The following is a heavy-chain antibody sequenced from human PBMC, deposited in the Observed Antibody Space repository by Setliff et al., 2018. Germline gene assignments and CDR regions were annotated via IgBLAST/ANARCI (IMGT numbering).Heavy chain of an antibody. CDR2: IRSKAYGGTT. Sequence: GSLRLSCPASGFTFGDYAMSWVRQATGKGLEWVGFIRSKAYGGTTEYAASVKGRFTISRDDSKSIAYLQMNSLKTEDTAVYYCTRASSIAVAGSSIWGQGTLVTVSS. J-gene: IGHJ4*02. CDR1: GFTFGDYA. CDR3: TRASSIAVAGSSI. D-gene: IGHD6-19*01. V-gene: IGHV3-49*04.